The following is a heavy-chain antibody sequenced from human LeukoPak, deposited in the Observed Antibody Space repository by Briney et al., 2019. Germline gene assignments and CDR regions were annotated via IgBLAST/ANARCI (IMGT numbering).Heavy chain of an antibody. CDR1: GGSISSSSYY. CDR3: ARVSSSWYQDWYFDL. V-gene: IGHV4-39*07. Sequence: PSETLSLTCTVSGGSISSSSYYWSWIRQPPGKGLEWIGVINHWGSTNYNPSLKSRVTISVDTSKNQFSLKLSSVTAADTAVYYCARVSSSWYQDWYFDLWGRGTLVTVSS. J-gene: IGHJ2*01. CDR2: INHWGST. D-gene: IGHD6-13*01.